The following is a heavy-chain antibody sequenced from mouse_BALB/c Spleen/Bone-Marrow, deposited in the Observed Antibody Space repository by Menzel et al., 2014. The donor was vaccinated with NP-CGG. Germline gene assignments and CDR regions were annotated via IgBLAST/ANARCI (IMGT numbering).Heavy chain of an antibody. Sequence: VQLQQSGPELVKPGASVKMSCKASGYTFTDYYMKWVKQSHGKSLEWIGDNNPKNGDSFYDQKFKGKATLTVDKSSNTEYAQLASLTCDVCAVYYCALGVRFYWCFDGWRGGSTVTVSS. CDR3: ALGVRFYWCFDG. CDR2: NNPKNGDS. D-gene: IGHD2-14*01. J-gene: IGHJ1*01. CDR1: GYTFTDYY. V-gene: IGHV1-26*01.